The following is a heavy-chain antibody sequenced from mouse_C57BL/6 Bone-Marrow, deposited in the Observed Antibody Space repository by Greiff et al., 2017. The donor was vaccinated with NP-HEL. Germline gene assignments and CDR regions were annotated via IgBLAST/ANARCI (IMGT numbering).Heavy chain of an antibody. Sequence: QVQLQQSGPELVKPGASVKISCKASGYAFSSSWMNWVKQRPGKGLEWIGRIYPGDGDTNYNGKFKGKATLTADKSSSTAYMQLSSLTFEDSAVYFCARSKSYYGSIYWYFEVWGTGTTVTVSS. CDR1: GYAFSSSW. CDR2: IYPGDGDT. J-gene: IGHJ1*03. V-gene: IGHV1-82*01. CDR3: ARSKSYYGSIYWYFEV. D-gene: IGHD1-1*01.